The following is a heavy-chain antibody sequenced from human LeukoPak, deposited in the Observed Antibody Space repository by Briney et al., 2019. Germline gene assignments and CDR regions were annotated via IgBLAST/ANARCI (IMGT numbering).Heavy chain of an antibody. CDR2: INPNSGAT. D-gene: IGHD2-2*01. V-gene: IGHV1-2*02. Sequence: PSVKVSCKASGYTFIGYYIHWVRQAPGLGFEWMGFINPNSGATKSAQKFQGRVTMTRDTSVSTAYLDLSRLTSDDTALYYCARSHCTTTNCYSHFDYWGQGTLLTVSS. CDR1: GYTFIGYY. CDR3: ARSHCTTTNCYSHFDY. J-gene: IGHJ4*02.